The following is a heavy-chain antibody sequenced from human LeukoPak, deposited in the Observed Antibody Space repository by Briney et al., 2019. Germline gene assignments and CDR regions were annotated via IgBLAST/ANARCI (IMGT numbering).Heavy chain of an antibody. Sequence: PSETLSLTCTVSGGSISSSSYYWGWIRQPPGKGLEWIGSIYYSGSTYYNPSLKSRVTISVDTSKNQFSLNLSSVTAADTAVYYCARDWSSTWYEYFQHWGQGTLVTVSS. V-gene: IGHV4-39*07. CDR2: IYYSGST. CDR1: GGSISSSSYY. J-gene: IGHJ1*01. D-gene: IGHD6-13*01. CDR3: ARDWSSTWYEYFQH.